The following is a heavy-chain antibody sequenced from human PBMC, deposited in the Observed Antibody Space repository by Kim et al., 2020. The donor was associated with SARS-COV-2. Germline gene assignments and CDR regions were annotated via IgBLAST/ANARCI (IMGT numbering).Heavy chain of an antibody. D-gene: IGHD6-13*01. J-gene: IGHJ6*02. V-gene: IGHV4-34*01. Sequence: LKSRVTRSVDTSKNQFSLKLSSVTAADTAVYYCARRGSSSWVYYYYYGMDVWGQGTTVTVSS. CDR3: ARRGSSSWVYYYYYGMDV.